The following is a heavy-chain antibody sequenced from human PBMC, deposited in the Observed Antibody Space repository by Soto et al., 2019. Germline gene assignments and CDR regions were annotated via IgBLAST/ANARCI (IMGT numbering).Heavy chain of an antibody. CDR2: ISAYNGNT. V-gene: IGHV1-18*01. J-gene: IGHJ6*02. D-gene: IGHD3-3*01. Sequence: VASVKVSCKASGYTFTSYGITLVRQAPGQGLEWMGWISAYNGNTNYAQKLQGRVTMTTDTSTSTAYMELRRLRSDDTAVYYCARGYDSIFADVWGHGTTVTVSS. CDR3: ARGYDSIFADV. CDR1: GYTFTSYG.